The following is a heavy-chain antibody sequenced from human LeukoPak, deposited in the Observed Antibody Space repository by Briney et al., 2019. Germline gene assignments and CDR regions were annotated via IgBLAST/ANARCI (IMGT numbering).Heavy chain of an antibody. J-gene: IGHJ6*02. V-gene: IGHV1-69*04. CDR2: IIPILGIA. Sequence: GASVKVSCKASGGTFSSYAISWVRQAPGQGREWMGRIIPILGIANYAQKFQGRVTITADKSTSTAYMELSSLRSEDTAVYYCARGRIRYYGMDVWGQGTTVTVSS. CDR3: ARGRIRYYGMDV. CDR1: GGTFSSYA. D-gene: IGHD2-15*01.